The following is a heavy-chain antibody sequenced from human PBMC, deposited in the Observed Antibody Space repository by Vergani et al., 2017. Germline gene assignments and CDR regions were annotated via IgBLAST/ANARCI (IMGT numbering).Heavy chain of an antibody. CDR1: GGSISSSYYYW. D-gene: IGHD3-16*01. CDR2: IDPSDSYT. CDR3: ARLGDMFDGGIDY. Sequence: QLQESGPGLVKPSETLSLTCTVSGGSISSSYYYWISWVRQMPGKGLEWMGRIDPSDSYTNYSPSFQGHVTISADKSISTAYLQWSSLKASDTAMYYCARLGDMFDGGIDYWGQGTLVTVSS. J-gene: IGHJ4*02. V-gene: IGHV5-10-1*01.